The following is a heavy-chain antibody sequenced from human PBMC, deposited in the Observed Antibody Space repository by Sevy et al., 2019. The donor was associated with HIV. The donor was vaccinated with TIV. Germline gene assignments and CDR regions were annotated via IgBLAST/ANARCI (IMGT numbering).Heavy chain of an antibody. J-gene: IGHJ5*01. V-gene: IGHV3-48*03. Sequence: GGSLRLSCAASGFTFSSYQMNWVRQAPGKGLEWISYINISPNTIYYADSVKGRFTISRDNAKNSLYLQMNTLRAEDTAVYYCAKDRRRGYSFGLDSWGQGTLVTVSS. CDR1: GFTFSSYQ. D-gene: IGHD5-18*01. CDR2: INISPNTI. CDR3: AKDRRRGYSFGLDS.